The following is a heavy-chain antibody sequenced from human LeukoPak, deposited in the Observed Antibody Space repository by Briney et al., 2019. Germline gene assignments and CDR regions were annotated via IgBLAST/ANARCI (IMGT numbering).Heavy chain of an antibody. CDR3: ARNLHYDILTGPTPYYYYGMDL. V-gene: IGHV1-2*02. D-gene: IGHD3-9*01. CDR2: ISPNSGGT. Sequence: ASVKVSCKASGYTFTGYYMHWVRQAPGQGLEWMEWISPNSGGTNYAQKFQGRVTMTRDTSISTAYMELSRLRSDDTAVYYCARNLHYDILTGPTPYYYYGMDLWGQGTTVTVSS. J-gene: IGHJ6*02. CDR1: GYTFTGYY.